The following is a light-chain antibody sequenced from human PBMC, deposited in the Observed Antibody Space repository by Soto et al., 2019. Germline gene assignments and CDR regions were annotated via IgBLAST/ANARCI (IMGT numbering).Light chain of an antibody. CDR3: QQYNSYSWT. Sequence: GDRVTITCRDSQRISSWLAWYQQKPGKAPKLLIYDASSLESGVPSRFSGSGSGTEFTLTISSLQPDDFATYYCQQYNSYSWTFGQGTKVEIK. J-gene: IGKJ1*01. CDR2: DAS. V-gene: IGKV1-5*01. CDR1: QRISSW.